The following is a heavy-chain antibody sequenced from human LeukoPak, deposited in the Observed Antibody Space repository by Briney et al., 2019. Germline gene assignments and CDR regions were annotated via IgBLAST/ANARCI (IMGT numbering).Heavy chain of an antibody. D-gene: IGHD3-3*01. J-gene: IGHJ4*02. Sequence: GGSLRLSCAASGFTFSSYSMNWVRQAPGKGLEWVSYISSSSSTIYYADSVKGRFTISRDNAKNSLYLQMNSLRAEDTAVYYCARDQGYDFWSGYSSFDYWGQGALVTVSS. CDR1: GFTFSSYS. CDR2: ISSSSSTI. CDR3: ARDQGYDFWSGYSSFDY. V-gene: IGHV3-48*01.